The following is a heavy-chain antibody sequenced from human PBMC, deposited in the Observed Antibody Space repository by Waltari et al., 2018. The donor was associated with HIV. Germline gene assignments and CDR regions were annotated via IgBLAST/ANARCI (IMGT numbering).Heavy chain of an antibody. CDR3: ARGPGVQNTEIDY. CDR2: IYHSGNT. J-gene: IGHJ4*02. D-gene: IGHD5-18*01. V-gene: IGHV4-38-2*02. Sequence: GGNGQAPGKGVEWIGSIYHSGNTYYNPSLKSRVTISVDTSKNQFSLKLSSVTAADTAVYYCARGPGVQNTEIDYGGQGTLVTVSS.